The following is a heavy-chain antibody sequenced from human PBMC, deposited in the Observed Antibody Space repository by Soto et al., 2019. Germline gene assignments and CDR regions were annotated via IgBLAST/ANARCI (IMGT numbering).Heavy chain of an antibody. D-gene: IGHD3-10*01. CDR2: IYYSGST. V-gene: IGHV4-31*03. Sequence: SETLSLTCTVSGGSISSGGCYWSWIRQQPGKGLEWIGYIYYSGSTYYNPSLKSRVTISVDTSKNQFSLKLSSVTAADTAVYYCASSPLSTMVRGVLDYWGQGTLLTVSS. CDR3: ASSPLSTMVRGVLDY. J-gene: IGHJ4*02. CDR1: GGSISSGGCY.